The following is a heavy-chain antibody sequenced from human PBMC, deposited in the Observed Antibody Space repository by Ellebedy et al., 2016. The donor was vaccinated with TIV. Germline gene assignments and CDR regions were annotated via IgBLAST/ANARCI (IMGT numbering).Heavy chain of an antibody. V-gene: IGHV4-39*01. CDR3: ARRFSGWYSFEH. CDR1: GGSISSSSSY. Sequence: SETLSLTXTVSGGSISSSSSYWGWIRQPPGKGLEWIGNIFFTGNTYYNPSLKSRVTISVDTSKNQFSLKLSSVTAADAAVYYCARRFSGWYSFEHWGQGTLVTVSS. D-gene: IGHD6-19*01. CDR2: IFFTGNT. J-gene: IGHJ4*02.